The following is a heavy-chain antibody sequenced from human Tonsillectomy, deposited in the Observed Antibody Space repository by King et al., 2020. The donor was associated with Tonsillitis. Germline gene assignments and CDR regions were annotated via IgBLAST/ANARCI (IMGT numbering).Heavy chain of an antibody. Sequence: MELVQSGGGVVQPGRSLRLSCAASGFTFSSYGMHLVRQAPGKGLEWGAVISYDGSNKYYADYEKGRFTISRDNSKNTLYLQMNSLRAEDTAGYYCARGPGARGRDAFDIWGQGTMVTVSS. CDR2: ISYDGSNK. CDR3: ARGPGARGRDAFDI. J-gene: IGHJ3*02. D-gene: IGHD4-17*01. CDR1: GFTFSSYG. V-gene: IGHV3-30*03.